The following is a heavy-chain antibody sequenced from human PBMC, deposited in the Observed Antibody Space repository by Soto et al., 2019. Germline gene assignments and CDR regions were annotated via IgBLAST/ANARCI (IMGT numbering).Heavy chain of an antibody. CDR3: AIDKSPYSSEWLNRHFDY. D-gene: IGHD6-19*01. CDR2: ISYDGSNK. Sequence: QVQLVESGGGVVQPGRSLRLSCAASGFTFSSYAMHWDRQAPGNGLEWVAVISYDGSNKYYADPVKGRFTISRDNSKNPLHLQMNSLRAEDTAVYYCAIDKSPYSSEWLNRHFDYWGQGTLVTVSS. CDR1: GFTFSSYA. V-gene: IGHV3-30-3*01. J-gene: IGHJ4*02.